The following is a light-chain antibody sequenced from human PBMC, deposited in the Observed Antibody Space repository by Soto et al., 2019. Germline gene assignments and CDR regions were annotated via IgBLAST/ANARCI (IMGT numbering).Light chain of an antibody. CDR1: QSVSSN. J-gene: IGKJ5*01. Sequence: EIVMTQSTATLSVSPGERATLSCRASQSVSSNLAWYQQKPGQAPRLLIYGASTRATGIPARFSGSGSGTDFTLTISRLEPEDFAVYYCQQYGSSPITFGQGTRLEVK. V-gene: IGKV3-15*01. CDR2: GAS. CDR3: QQYGSSPIT.